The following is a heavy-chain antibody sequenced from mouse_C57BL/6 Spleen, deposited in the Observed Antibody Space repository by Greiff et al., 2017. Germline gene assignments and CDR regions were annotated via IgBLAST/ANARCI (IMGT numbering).Heavy chain of an antibody. J-gene: IGHJ2*01. CDR3: ARTQGYYDY. CDR1: GYTFTSYW. V-gene: IGHV1-55*01. CDR2: IYPGSGST. Sequence: QVQLKQPGAELVKPGASVKMSCKASGYTFTSYWITWVKQRPGQGLEWIGDIYPGSGSTNYNEKFKSKATLTVDTSSSTSYMQLSSLTSEDSAVYYCARTQGYYDYWGQGTTLTVSS.